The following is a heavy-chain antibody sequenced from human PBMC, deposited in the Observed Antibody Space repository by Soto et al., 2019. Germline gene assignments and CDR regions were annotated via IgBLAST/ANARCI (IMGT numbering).Heavy chain of an antibody. J-gene: IGHJ5*02. Sequence: PGGSLRLSCAAFGFTFISDAMSWVRQAPGKGLEWVSVISGSGDITYYADSVKGRFTISRDNSKNTLYLQMNSLRAEDMAVYYCTKDPVPLAAAVTSEWFDPWGQGT. CDR2: ISGSGDIT. D-gene: IGHD6-13*01. V-gene: IGHV3-23*01. CDR3: TKDPVPLAAAVTSEWFDP. CDR1: GFTFISDA.